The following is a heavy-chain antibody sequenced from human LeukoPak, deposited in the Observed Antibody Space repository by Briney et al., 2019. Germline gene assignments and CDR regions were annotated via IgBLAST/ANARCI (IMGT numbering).Heavy chain of an antibody. J-gene: IGHJ3*02. V-gene: IGHV1-2*02. D-gene: IGHD1-26*01. CDR2: INPNSGGT. Sequence: ASVKVSCKASGYTFTGYYMHWVRQAPGQGLEWMGWINPNSGGTNYAQKFQGRVTMTKDTSISTAYMELSRLRSDDTAVYYCARDRRSADAFDIWGQGTMVTVSS. CDR3: ARDRRSADAFDI. CDR1: GYTFTGYY.